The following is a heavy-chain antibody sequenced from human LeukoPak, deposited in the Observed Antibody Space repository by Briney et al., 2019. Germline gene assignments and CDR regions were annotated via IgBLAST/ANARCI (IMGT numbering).Heavy chain of an antibody. CDR2: IYYSGST. CDR1: GDSISSYY. V-gene: IGHV4-59*01. J-gene: IGHJ4*02. Sequence: SETLSLTCTVSGDSISSYYWSWIRQPPGKGLEWIGYIYYSGSTNYNPSLRSRVTISVDTSKNQFSLKLSSVTAADTAVYYCASTLPGYSSSWYFDYWGQGTLVTVSS. CDR3: ASTLPGYSSSWYFDY. D-gene: IGHD6-13*01.